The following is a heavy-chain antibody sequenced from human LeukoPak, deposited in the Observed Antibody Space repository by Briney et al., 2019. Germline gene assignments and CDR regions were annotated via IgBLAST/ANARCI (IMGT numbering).Heavy chain of an antibody. CDR2: ISGSGGRT. D-gene: IGHD3-22*01. V-gene: IGHV3-23*01. Sequence: GGSLRLSCAVSGITLSNYGMSWVRQAPGKGLEWVAGISGSGGRTNYADSVKGRFTISRDNPKNTLYLQMNRLRAEDTAVHFCAKRGVVIRVILVGFHKEAYYFDSWGQGALVTVSS. CDR1: GITLSNYG. CDR3: AKRGVVIRVILVGFHKEAYYFDS. J-gene: IGHJ4*02.